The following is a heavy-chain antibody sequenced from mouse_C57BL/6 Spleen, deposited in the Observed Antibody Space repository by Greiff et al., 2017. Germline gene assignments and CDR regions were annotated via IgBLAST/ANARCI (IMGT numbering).Heavy chain of an antibody. J-gene: IGHJ2*01. D-gene: IGHD2-1*01. CDR2: IYPSDSET. CDR1: GYTFTSYW. CDR3: AREGLNYGNFDY. V-gene: IGHV1-61*01. Sequence: VQLQQPGAELVRPGSSVKLSCKASGYTFTSYWMDWVKQRPGQGLEWIGNIYPSDSETHYNQKFKDKATLTVDKSSSTAYMQLSSLTSEDSAVYYCAREGLNYGNFDYWGQGTTLTVSS.